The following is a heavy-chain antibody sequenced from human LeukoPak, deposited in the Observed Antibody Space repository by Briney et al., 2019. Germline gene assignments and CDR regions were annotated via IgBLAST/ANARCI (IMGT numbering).Heavy chain of an antibody. CDR2: ISASGVST. V-gene: IGHV3-23*01. D-gene: IGHD1-26*01. Sequence: PGGSLRLSCAASGFTFSTYAMSWVRQAPGKGLEWVSGISASGVSTYSADSVKGRFTISRDNSKNTLYLQMNSLRAEDRTLYSCAKAGPYSGSYHGDAFDIWGQGTMVTVSS. J-gene: IGHJ3*02. CDR1: GFTFSTYA. CDR3: AKAGPYSGSYHGDAFDI.